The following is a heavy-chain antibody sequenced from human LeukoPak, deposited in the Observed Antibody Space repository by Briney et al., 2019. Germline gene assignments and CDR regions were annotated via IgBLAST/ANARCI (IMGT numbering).Heavy chain of an antibody. Sequence: SETLSLTCTVSGVSISNYYWSWIRQPPGKGLEWIGYIHYSGSTSYNPSLKSRVTISVDTSKKQFSLKLSSVTAADTAVYYCARGLGNDGIFDYWGQGTLVTVSS. J-gene: IGHJ4*02. CDR2: IHYSGST. CDR1: GVSISNYY. D-gene: IGHD1-1*01. V-gene: IGHV4-59*01. CDR3: ARGLGNDGIFDY.